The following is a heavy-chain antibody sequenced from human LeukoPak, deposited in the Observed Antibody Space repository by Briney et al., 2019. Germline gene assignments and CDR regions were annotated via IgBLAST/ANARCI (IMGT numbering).Heavy chain of an antibody. Sequence: SETLSLTCTVSGGSISNYYWSWIRQPPGRGLEWIGYIYYSGSTNYNPSLKSRATISVDTSKNQFSLKLSSVTAADTAVYYCARQGGYCSGGTCYPNWFDPWDQGTLVTVSS. J-gene: IGHJ5*02. CDR2: IYYSGST. CDR3: ARQGGYCSGGTCYPNWFDP. CDR1: GGSISNYY. V-gene: IGHV4-59*08. D-gene: IGHD2-15*01.